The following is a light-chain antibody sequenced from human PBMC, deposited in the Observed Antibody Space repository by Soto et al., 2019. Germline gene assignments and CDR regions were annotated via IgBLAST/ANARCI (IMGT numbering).Light chain of an antibody. CDR3: QQYCNTPRT. Sequence: DIVMTQSPDSLAVSLGERATINCKSSQSVLYSSNNKNYLAWYQQKPGQPPKLLIYWASTRESGVPDRFSGRGSGTDFTLTISSLQAEDVAVYYCQQYCNTPRTFGQGTKVEIK. J-gene: IGKJ1*01. CDR1: QSVLYSSNNKNY. V-gene: IGKV4-1*01. CDR2: WAS.